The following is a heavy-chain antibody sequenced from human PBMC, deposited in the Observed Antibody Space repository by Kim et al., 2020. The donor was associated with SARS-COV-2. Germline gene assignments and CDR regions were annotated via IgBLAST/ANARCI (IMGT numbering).Heavy chain of an antibody. CDR2: GCSK. Sequence: GCSKFYPDTVKGRFTISRDSSKNTLYLQMNSLRVEDPAVYYCARHDWFDXWGQGTLVTVSS. V-gene: IGHV3-66*04. J-gene: IGHJ5*02. CDR3: ARHDWFDX.